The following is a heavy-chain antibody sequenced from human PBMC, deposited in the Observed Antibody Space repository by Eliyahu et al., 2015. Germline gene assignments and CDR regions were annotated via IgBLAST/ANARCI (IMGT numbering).Heavy chain of an antibody. CDR2: IYSGGST. V-gene: IGHV3-66*01. CDR3: GVVPKGVPFDY. J-gene: IGHJ4*02. D-gene: IGHD3-3*01. CDR1: GFTVSSNY. Sequence: EVQLVESGGGLVQPGGSLRLSCAASGFTVSSNYMSWVRQAPGKGLEWVSVIYSGGSTYYADSVKGRFTISRDNSKNTLYLQMNSLRAEDTAVYYCGVVPKGVPFDYWGQGTLVTVSS.